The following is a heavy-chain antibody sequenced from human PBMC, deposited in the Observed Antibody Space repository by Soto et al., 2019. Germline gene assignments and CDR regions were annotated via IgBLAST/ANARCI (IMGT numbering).Heavy chain of an antibody. Sequence: PGGSLRLSCAASGFTLSDYYMTWIRQAPGKGLEWISYISTNSRYTKYADSVKGRFTISRDDAKNSLYLQMNSLRVEDTAVYYCARVYDILTSEWLDPWGQGTLVTVSS. CDR3: ARVYDILTSEWLDP. CDR2: ISTNSRYT. J-gene: IGHJ5*02. CDR1: GFTLSDYY. V-gene: IGHV3-11*03. D-gene: IGHD3-9*01.